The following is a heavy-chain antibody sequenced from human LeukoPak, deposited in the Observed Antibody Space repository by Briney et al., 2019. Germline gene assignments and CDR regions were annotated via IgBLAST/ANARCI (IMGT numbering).Heavy chain of an antibody. CDR3: ARDYGKDYYYYMDV. V-gene: IGHV3-20*04. D-gene: IGHD1-26*01. CDR2: INWNGGST. J-gene: IGHJ6*03. Sequence: GGSLRLSCAASRFTFDVYGMSWVRQAPGKGLEWVSGINWNGGSTGYADSVKGRFTISRDNAKNSLYLQMNSLRAEDTALYYCARDYGKDYYYYMDVWGKGTTVTVSS. CDR1: RFTFDVYG.